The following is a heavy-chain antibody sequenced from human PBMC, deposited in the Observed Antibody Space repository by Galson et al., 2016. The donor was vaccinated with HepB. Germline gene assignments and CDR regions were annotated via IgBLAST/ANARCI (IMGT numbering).Heavy chain of an antibody. D-gene: IGHD6-13*01. J-gene: IGHJ4*02. CDR2: ITGSGAST. CDR1: GFSFSTCA. V-gene: IGHV3-23*01. Sequence: SLRLSCAASGFSFSTCAMNWVRQAPGKGPEWVSTITGSGASTYYVDSVKGRFIVSRANSKNTLYLQMNSLTAEDTATYFCAKEEIAAAGTALDYWGRGTLVTVSS. CDR3: AKEEIAAAGTALDY.